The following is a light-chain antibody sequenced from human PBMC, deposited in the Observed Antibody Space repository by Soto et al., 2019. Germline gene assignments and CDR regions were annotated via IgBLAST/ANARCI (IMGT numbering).Light chain of an antibody. CDR2: GAS. CDR1: QSVSNNY. CDR3: QQYGSSGT. J-gene: IGKJ1*01. V-gene: IGKV3-20*01. Sequence: IGLTQSPGTLSLSPGERATLSCRASQSVSNNYLAWYQQKPGQAPRLLIYGASNRATGIPDRFSGSGSGTDFTLTISRLEHEDVAVYCCQQYGSSGTFGQGTKVDI.